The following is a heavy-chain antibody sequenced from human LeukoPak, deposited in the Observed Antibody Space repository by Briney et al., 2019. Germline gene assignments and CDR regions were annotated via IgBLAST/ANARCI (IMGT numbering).Heavy chain of an antibody. D-gene: IGHD1-1*01. J-gene: IGHJ4*02. V-gene: IGHV3-11*06. CDR3: ARDYNYAFDN. CDR2: IGISGNT. Sequence: GGSLRLSCAASGFTFSDYSMSWVRQAPGKGLEWISYIGISGNTKYADSVKGRFTISGDSAKNSLYLQMNSLRVEDTAVYYCARDYNYAFDNWGQGTLVTVSS. CDR1: GFTFSDYS.